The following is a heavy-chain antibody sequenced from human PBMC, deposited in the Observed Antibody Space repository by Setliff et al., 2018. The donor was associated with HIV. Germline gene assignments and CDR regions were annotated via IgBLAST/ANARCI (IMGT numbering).Heavy chain of an antibody. CDR3: ARRLGSGSYYKSDSYYYMDV. V-gene: IGHV5-51*01. Sequence: GESLKISCMGSGYRFTKYWIAWVRQMPGKGLEWVGIIYPDDSDIRYSPSFQGQVTISADKSISTAYLQWSGLEASDSAIYYCARRLGSGSYYKSDSYYYMDVWGKGTTVTVSS. CDR1: GYRFTKYW. J-gene: IGHJ6*03. D-gene: IGHD3-10*01. CDR2: IYPDDSDI.